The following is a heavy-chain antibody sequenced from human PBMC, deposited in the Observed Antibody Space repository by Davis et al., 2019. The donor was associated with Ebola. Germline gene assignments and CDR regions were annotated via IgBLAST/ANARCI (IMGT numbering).Heavy chain of an antibody. CDR2: IKSKVEDGAT. V-gene: IGHV3-15*01. CDR3: TIGEN. J-gene: IGHJ4*02. Sequence: GESLKISCAASGITFSKTWMTWVRQAPGKGLEWVGRIKSKVEDGATDFAAPVKGRFTISRDDSQNMVFLQMNSLKTEDTAVYFCTIGENWGQGTQVTVSS. CDR1: GITFSKTW. D-gene: IGHD3-16*01.